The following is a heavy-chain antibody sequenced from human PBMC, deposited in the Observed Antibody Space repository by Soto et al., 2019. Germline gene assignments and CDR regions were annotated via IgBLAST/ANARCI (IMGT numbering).Heavy chain of an antibody. Sequence: ASVKLSCKASVITFSTYAIHWVRQAPGQSLEWMGWINTGNGNTRYSQNFQGRVTLTRDTSASTAYMDLSSLRSEDTAVYYCARTSGYYFYDYWGQGTLVTVSS. D-gene: IGHD3-3*01. V-gene: IGHV1-3*04. CDR2: INTGNGNT. CDR3: ARTSGYYFYDY. J-gene: IGHJ4*02. CDR1: VITFSTYA.